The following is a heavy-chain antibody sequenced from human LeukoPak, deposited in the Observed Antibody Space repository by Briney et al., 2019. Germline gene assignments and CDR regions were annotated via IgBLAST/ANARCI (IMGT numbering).Heavy chain of an antibody. CDR1: GGSISSYY. CDR3: ARGEGYYYFDY. Sequence: SETLSLTCTVSGGSISSYYWSWIRQPPGKGLEWIGYIYYSGSTNYNPSLKSRVTISVDTSKNQFSLKLSSVTAADTAVYYCARGEGYYYFDYWGQGTLVTVSS. CDR2: IYYSGST. D-gene: IGHD3-22*01. V-gene: IGHV4-59*01. J-gene: IGHJ4*02.